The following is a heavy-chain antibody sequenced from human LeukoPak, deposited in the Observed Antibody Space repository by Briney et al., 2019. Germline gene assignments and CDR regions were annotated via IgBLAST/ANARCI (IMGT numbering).Heavy chain of an antibody. V-gene: IGHV3-66*01. D-gene: IGHD3-10*01. CDR2: ISSGGGT. CDR1: GFTVNSNY. Sequence: GGSLRLSCAASGFTVNSNYMTWVRQAPGKGLEWVSGISSGGGTYYPDSLKDRFTISRDIAKNMVYLQMNSLRADDTAVYYCARGGRTMVRGVARARSAFHFWGQGTMVTVSS. J-gene: IGHJ3*01. CDR3: ARGGRTMVRGVARARSAFHF.